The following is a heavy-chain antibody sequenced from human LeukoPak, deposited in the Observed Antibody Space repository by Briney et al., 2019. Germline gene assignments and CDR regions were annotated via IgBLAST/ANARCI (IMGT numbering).Heavy chain of an antibody. V-gene: IGHV3-48*04. J-gene: IGHJ6*02. CDR3: ARDRTVYGMDV. CDR2: ISSSSSTI. Sequence: GGSLRLSCAASGFTFSSYWMNWVRQAPGKGLEWVSYISSSSSTIYYADSVKGRFTISRDNAKNSLYLQMNSLRAEDTAVYYCARDRTVYGMDVWGQGTTVTVSS. CDR1: GFTFSSYW.